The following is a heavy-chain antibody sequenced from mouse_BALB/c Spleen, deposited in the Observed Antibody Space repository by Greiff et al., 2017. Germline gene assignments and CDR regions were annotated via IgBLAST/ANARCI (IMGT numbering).Heavy chain of an antibody. Sequence: EVQLQQSGAELVKPGASVKLSCTASGFNIKDTYMHWVKQRPEQGLEWIGRIDPANGNTKYDPKFQGKATITADTSSNTAYLQLSSLTSEDTAVYYCARTRSYWYFDVWGAGTTVTVSS. CDR1: GFNIKDTY. CDR3: ARTRSYWYFDV. V-gene: IGHV14-3*02. J-gene: IGHJ1*01. CDR2: IDPANGNT. D-gene: IGHD3-1*01.